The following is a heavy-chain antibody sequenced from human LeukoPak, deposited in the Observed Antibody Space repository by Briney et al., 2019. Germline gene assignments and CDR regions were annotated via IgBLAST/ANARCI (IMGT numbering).Heavy chain of an antibody. V-gene: IGHV3-11*04. Sequence: GGSLRLSCAASGFTFSDYYMSWIRQAPGKGLEWVSYMKNSGSSIYYADSVKGRFTISRDNAKNSLYLQMNSLRAEDSVVYYCTRETAFDFWGQGTVVTVSS. J-gene: IGHJ3*01. CDR2: MKNSGSSI. CDR3: TRETAFDF. CDR1: GFTFSDYY.